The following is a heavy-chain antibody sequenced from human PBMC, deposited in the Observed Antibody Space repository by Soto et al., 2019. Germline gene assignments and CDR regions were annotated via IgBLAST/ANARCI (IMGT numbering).Heavy chain of an antibody. D-gene: IGHD3-16*01. Sequence: QLQLQESGPGLVKPSETLSLTCAVSGGSISSITYYWGWIRQPPGKGLEWIGSIYESGSTYYNPSLKSRVTISVDTSKTQFSLRLSSVTAADTAVYYCARRITLPDNYFDLWGQGTLVTVSS. J-gene: IGHJ4*02. CDR1: GGSISSITYY. CDR2: IYESGST. V-gene: IGHV4-39*01. CDR3: ARRITLPDNYFDL.